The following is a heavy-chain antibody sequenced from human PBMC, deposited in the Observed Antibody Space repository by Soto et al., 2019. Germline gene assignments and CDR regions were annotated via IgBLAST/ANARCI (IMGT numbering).Heavy chain of an antibody. V-gene: IGHV1-69*13. J-gene: IGHJ4*02. CDR2: IIPIFGTA. CDR3: ARDRVGPPHFDY. CDR1: GGTFSSYA. Sequence: SVTVSCQASGGTFSSYAISWVRQAPGQGLEWMGGIIPIFGTANYAQKFQGRVTITADESTSTAYMELSSLRSEDTAVYYCARDRVGPPHFDYWGQGTLVTVSS.